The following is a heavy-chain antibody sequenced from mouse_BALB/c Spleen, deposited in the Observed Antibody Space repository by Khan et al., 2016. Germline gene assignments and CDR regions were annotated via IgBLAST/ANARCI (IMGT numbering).Heavy chain of an antibody. CDR3: ARHEYYFDY. Sequence: EVALVESGGGLVQPGGSLKLSCATSGFTFSDYYMYWVRQTPEKRLEWVAYISNGGGSTYYPDTVKGRFTISRDNAKNTLYLQMSRLKSEDTAMYYCARHEYYFDYWGQGTTLTVSS. V-gene: IGHV5-12*02. CDR1: GFTFSDYY. CDR2: ISNGGGST. J-gene: IGHJ2*01.